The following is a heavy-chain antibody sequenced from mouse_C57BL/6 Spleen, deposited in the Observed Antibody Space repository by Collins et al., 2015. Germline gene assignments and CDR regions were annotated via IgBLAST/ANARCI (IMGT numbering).Heavy chain of an antibody. CDR2: IYPRSGNT. J-gene: IGHJ2*01. CDR1: GYTFTSYW. V-gene: IGHV1-55*01. CDR3: ARRTDPPSRYFDY. Sequence: QVQLQQPGAELVKPGASVKLSCKASGYTFTSYWMHWVKQRPGRGLEWIGEIYPRSGNTYYNEKFKGKATLTADKSSSTAYMELRSLTSEGSAVYFCARRTDPPSRYFDYWGQGTTLTVSS.